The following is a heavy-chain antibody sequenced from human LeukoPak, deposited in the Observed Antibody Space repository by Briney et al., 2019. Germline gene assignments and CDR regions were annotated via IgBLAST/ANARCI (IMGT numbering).Heavy chain of an antibody. Sequence: SETLSLTCTVSGGSISSSSYYWGWIRQPPGKGLEWIGSIYYSGSTYYNPSLKSRVTISVGTSKNQFSLRLSSVTAADTAMYHCARDSETYSSGWHVADYWGQGTLVTVSS. CDR3: ARDSETYSSGWHVADY. CDR1: GGSISSSSYY. J-gene: IGHJ4*02. V-gene: IGHV4-39*07. CDR2: IYYSGST. D-gene: IGHD6-19*01.